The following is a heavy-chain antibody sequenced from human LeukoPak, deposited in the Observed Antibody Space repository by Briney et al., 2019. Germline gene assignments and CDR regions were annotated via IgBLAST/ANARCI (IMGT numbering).Heavy chain of an antibody. V-gene: IGHV3-74*01. CDR3: ARVSRGPHPYYYDSSGYMDY. D-gene: IGHD3-22*01. Sequence: PGGSLRLSCTASRFTFSSYWRHWVRQAPGKGLVWVSRINSDGSSTSYADSVKGRFTISRDNSKNTLYLQMNSLRAEDTAVYYCARVSRGPHPYYYDSSGYMDYWGQGTLVTVSS. CDR1: RFTFSSYW. CDR2: INSDGSST. J-gene: IGHJ4*02.